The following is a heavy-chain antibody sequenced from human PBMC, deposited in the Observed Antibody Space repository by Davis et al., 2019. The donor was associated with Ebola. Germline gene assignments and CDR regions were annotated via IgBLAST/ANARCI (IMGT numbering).Heavy chain of an antibody. J-gene: IGHJ5*02. D-gene: IGHD3-9*01. CDR3: ARDLKIGYYKDWFDP. V-gene: IGHV4-59*01. Sequence: SETLSLTCSVSGASISSYYWSWIRQPPGKGLEWIGYIYYSGSTNYNPSLKSRVTISVDTSKNQFSLKLSSVTAADTAVYYCARDLKIGYYKDWFDPWGQGTLVTVSS. CDR1: GASISSYY. CDR2: IYYSGST.